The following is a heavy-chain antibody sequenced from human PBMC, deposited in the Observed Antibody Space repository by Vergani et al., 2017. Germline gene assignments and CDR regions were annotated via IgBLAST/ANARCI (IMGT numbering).Heavy chain of an antibody. CDR2: IRYDGSNK. CDR3: AKDDPYGSGSYYNGPLLFDP. J-gene: IGHJ5*02. D-gene: IGHD3-10*01. Sequence: QVQLEESGGGVVQPGGSLRLSCAASGFTFSTYGMHWVRQAPGKGLQWVAFIRYDGSNKYYADSVKGRFTISRDNSKNTLYLQMNSLRAEDTAVYYCAKDDPYGSGSYYNGPLLFDPWGQGTLVTVSS. V-gene: IGHV3-30*02. CDR1: GFTFSTYG.